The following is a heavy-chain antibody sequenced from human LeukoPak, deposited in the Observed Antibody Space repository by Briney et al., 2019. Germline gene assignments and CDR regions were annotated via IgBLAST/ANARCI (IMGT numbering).Heavy chain of an antibody. V-gene: IGHV3-23*01. Sequence: PGGSLRLSCAASGFTFSSYGMSWVRQAPGKGLEWVSAISGSGGSTYYADSVKGRFTISRDNSKNTLYLQMNSLRAEDTAVYYCAGSVSVVTATRFDYWGQGTLVTVSS. J-gene: IGHJ4*02. CDR2: ISGSGGST. D-gene: IGHD2-21*02. CDR1: GFTFSSYG. CDR3: AGSVSVVTATRFDY.